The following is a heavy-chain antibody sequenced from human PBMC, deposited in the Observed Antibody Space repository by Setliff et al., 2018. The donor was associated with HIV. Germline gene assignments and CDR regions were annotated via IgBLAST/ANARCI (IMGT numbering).Heavy chain of an antibody. CDR1: GYTFSSYG. CDR3: ARDRWEPLRRPEYFQH. V-gene: IGHV1-18*01. D-gene: IGHD1-26*01. J-gene: IGHJ1*01. CDR2: ISADNGNT. Sequence: ASVKVSCKASGYTFSSYGVNWVRQAPGQGLEWMGWISADNGNTKYAQKFQGRVTITTDTSTRTVYMELRSLRSDDTAVYYCARDRWEPLRRPEYFQHWGQGALVTVSS.